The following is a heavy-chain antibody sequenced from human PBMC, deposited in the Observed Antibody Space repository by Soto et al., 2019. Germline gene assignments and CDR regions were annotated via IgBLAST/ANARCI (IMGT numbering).Heavy chain of an antibody. CDR3: ARGPPYYDFWSGASYYFGY. J-gene: IGHJ4*02. Sequence: SETLSLTCAVYGGTFSGYYWSLIRQPPGKGLEWIGEINHSGSTNYNPSLKSRVTISVDTSKNQFSLKLSSVTAADTAVYYCARGPPYYDFWSGASYYFGYWGQGPRVTVSS. CDR2: INHSGST. CDR1: GGTFSGYY. D-gene: IGHD3-3*01. V-gene: IGHV4-34*01.